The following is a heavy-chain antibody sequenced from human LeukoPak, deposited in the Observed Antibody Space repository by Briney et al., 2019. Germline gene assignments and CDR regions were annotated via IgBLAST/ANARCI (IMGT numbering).Heavy chain of an antibody. Sequence: ASVKVSCKASGYTFTGYYMHWVRQAPGQGLEWMGRINPNSGGTNYAQKFQGRVTMTRDTSISTAYMELSRLRSDDTAVYYCARVSGVAGTELDYWGQGPWSPSPQ. CDR3: ARVSGVAGTELDY. CDR1: GYTFTGYY. CDR2: INPNSGGT. D-gene: IGHD6-19*01. J-gene: IGHJ4*02. V-gene: IGHV1-2*06.